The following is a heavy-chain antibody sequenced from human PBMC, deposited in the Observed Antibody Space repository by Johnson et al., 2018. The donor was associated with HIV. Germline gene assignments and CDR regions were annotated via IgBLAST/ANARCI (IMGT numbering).Heavy chain of an antibody. Sequence: QMLLVESGGGVVQPGRSLRLSCAASGFTFSSYAMHWVRQAPGKGLEWVASLSYDGSTKDYADSVKGRFTISRDISKNLLYLQMNSLKTEDTAVYYCSSDHPTAPFIILNAFDIWGQGTMVTVSS. V-gene: IGHV3-30*04. CDR2: LSYDGSTK. J-gene: IGHJ3*02. CDR1: GFTFSSYA. CDR3: SSDHPTAPFIILNAFDI. D-gene: IGHD3-16*02.